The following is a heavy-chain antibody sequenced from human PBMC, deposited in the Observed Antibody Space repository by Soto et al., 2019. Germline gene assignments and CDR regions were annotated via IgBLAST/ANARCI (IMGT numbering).Heavy chain of an antibody. CDR2: IYYSGST. CDR1: GGSISSYY. J-gene: IGHJ4*02. V-gene: IGHV4-59*12. Sequence: TSETLSLTCTVSGGSISSYYWSWIRQPPGKGLEWIGYIYYSGSTNYNPSLKSRVTISVDRSKNQLSLKLSSVTAADTAVYYCARGPPHHYWGQGTLVTVSS. CDR3: ARGPPHHY.